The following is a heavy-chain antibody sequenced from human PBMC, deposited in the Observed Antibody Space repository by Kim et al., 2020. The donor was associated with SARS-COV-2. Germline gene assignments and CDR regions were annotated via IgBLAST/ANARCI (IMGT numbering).Heavy chain of an antibody. Sequence: DPVKGRYTISRNNSKSTLYLQMNSLRPEDKAVFYCVRGSMVRGVIMPFDYWGQGTLVTVSS. J-gene: IGHJ4*02. D-gene: IGHD3-10*01. CDR3: VRGSMVRGVIMPFDY. V-gene: IGHV3-30*03.